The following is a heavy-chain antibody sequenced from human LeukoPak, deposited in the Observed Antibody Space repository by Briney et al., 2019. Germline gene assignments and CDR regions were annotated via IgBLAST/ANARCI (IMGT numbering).Heavy chain of an antibody. J-gene: IGHJ4*02. CDR2: ISSSSSHT. CDR3: AKNRQSSSSHFGY. V-gene: IGHV3-21*01. Sequence: PGGSLRLSCVASGFTFRIYSMNWVRQAPGKGLEWVSSISSSSSHTYYADSLKGRFTISRDNAKNSLYLQMNSLGADDTAVYFCAKNRQSSSSHFGYWGQGTLVTVSS. D-gene: IGHD6-6*01. CDR1: GFTFRIYS.